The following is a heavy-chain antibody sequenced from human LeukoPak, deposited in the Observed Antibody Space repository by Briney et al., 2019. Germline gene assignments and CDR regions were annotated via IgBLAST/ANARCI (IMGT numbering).Heavy chain of an antibody. V-gene: IGHV4-39*07. J-gene: IGHJ4*02. CDR1: GGSISSSSYY. CDR2: IYYSGST. D-gene: IGHD2-2*01. CDR3: ARMQRSSDY. Sequence: SETLSLTCTVSGGSISSSSYYWGWIRQPPGKGLEWIGSIYYSGSTYYNPSLKSRVTISVDTSKNQFSLKLSSVTAADTAVYYCARMQRSSDYWGQGTLVTVSS.